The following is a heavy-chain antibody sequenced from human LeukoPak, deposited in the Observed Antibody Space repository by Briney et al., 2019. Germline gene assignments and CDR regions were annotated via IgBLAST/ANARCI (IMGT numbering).Heavy chain of an antibody. CDR2: IIPIFGTA. V-gene: IGHV1-69*05. J-gene: IGHJ4*02. CDR3: ARTLYSSGWYSAFDY. CDR1: GGTFSSYA. D-gene: IGHD6-19*01. Sequence: GASVKVSCKASGGTFSSYAISWVRQAPGHGLEWMGGIIPIFGTANYAQKFQGGVTMTRDTSTSTVYMELSSLRSEDTAMYYCARTLYSSGWYSAFDYWGQGTLVTVSS.